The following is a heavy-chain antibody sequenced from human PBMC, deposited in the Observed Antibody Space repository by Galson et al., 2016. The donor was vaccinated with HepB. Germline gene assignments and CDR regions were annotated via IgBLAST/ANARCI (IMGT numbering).Heavy chain of an antibody. V-gene: IGHV4-59*01. CDR1: GGSINTYY. J-gene: IGHJ4*02. CDR2: IFYSGST. CDR3: ARGGGYCSGGACCSADC. D-gene: IGHD2-15*01. Sequence: SETLSLTCTVSGGSINTYYWSWIRQPPGKGLEWIGYIFYSGSTTYNPSLKSRVTMSVDTSENQFSLKMSSVTAADTAVYYCARGGGYCSGGACCSADCWGPGILVTVSS.